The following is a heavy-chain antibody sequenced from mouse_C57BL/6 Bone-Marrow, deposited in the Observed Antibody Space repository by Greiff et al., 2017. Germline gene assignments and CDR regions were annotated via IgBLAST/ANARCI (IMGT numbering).Heavy chain of an antibody. V-gene: IGHV1-69*01. CDR3: AITTVVHYYALDY. Sequence: QVQLQQPGAELVMPGASVKLSCKASGYTFTSYWMHWVKQRPGQGLEWIGEIDPSDSYTNYNQKFKGKSTLTVDKSSSTAYMQLSSLTSEDSAVXSCAITTVVHYYALDYWGQGTSVTVSA. J-gene: IGHJ4*01. CDR1: GYTFTSYW. D-gene: IGHD1-1*01. CDR2: IDPSDSYT.